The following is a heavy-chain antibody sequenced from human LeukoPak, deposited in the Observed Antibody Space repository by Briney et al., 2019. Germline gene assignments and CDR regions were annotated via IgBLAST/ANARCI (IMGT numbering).Heavy chain of an antibody. D-gene: IGHD5-18*01. J-gene: IGHJ6*02. Sequence: SETLSLTCAVSGGSFIGYYWSWIRQPPGKGLEWIGEINHSGSTNYNPSLKSRVTISVDTSKNQFSLKLSSVTAADTAVYYCARGGGYSYAGYYYGMDVWGQGTTVTVSS. CDR1: GGSFIGYY. V-gene: IGHV4-34*01. CDR3: ARGGGYSYAGYYYGMDV. CDR2: INHSGST.